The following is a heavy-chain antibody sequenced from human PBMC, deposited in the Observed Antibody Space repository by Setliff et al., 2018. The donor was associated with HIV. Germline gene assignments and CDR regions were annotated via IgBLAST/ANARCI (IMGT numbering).Heavy chain of an antibody. J-gene: IGHJ6*03. CDR2: IGTGGDT. CDR3: AKQLSPHFYYYMDV. D-gene: IGHD3-3*02. V-gene: IGHV3-13*01. CDR1: GFAFSDYD. Sequence: PGGSLRLSCATSGFAFSDYDFHWVRQVTGEGLEWVSAIGTGGDTYYADSVKGRFTISRDNARNTVYLQLNSLRVEDTAVYYCAKQLSPHFYYYMDVWGNGTTVTVSS.